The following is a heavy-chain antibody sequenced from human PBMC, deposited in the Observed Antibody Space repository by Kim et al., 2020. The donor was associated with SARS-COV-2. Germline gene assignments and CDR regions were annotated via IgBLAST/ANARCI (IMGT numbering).Heavy chain of an antibody. V-gene: IGHV4-39*07. CDR3: ARDVDAFDI. J-gene: IGHJ3*02. CDR2: GST. Sequence: GSTYYNPSLKSRVTISVDTSKNQFSLKLSSVTAADTAVYYCARDVDAFDIWGQGTMVTVSS.